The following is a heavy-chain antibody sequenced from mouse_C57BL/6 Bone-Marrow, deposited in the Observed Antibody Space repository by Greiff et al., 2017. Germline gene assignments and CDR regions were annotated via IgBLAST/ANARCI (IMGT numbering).Heavy chain of an antibody. V-gene: IGHV1-61*01. J-gene: IGHJ2*01. Sequence: QVHVKQPGAELVRPGSSVKLSCKASGYTFTSYWMDWVKQRPGQGLEWIGNIYPSDSETHYNQKFKDKATLTVDKSSSTAYMQLSSLTSEDSAFYYCARTGKGEDWGQGTTLTVSS. CDR1: GYTFTSYW. D-gene: IGHD4-1*01. CDR2: IYPSDSET. CDR3: ARTGKGED.